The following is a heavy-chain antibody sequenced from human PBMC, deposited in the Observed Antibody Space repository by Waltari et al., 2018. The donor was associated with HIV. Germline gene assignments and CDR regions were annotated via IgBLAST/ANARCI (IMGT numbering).Heavy chain of an antibody. D-gene: IGHD3-16*02. CDR1: GCSISSSSSY. CDR2: IYYSGST. J-gene: IGHJ3*02. CDR3: ARDRALLRLGELSPGAFDI. Sequence: QLQLQESGPGLVKPSETLSPTCTVSGCSISSSSSYWGWIRQPPGKGREWSGSIYYSGSTYYNPSLKSRVTISVDTSKNQFSLKLSSVTAADTAVYYCARDRALLRLGELSPGAFDIWGQGTMVTVSS. V-gene: IGHV4-39*07.